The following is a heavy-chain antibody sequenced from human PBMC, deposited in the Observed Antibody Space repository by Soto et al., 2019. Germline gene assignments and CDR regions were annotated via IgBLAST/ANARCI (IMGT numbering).Heavy chain of an antibody. V-gene: IGHV4-4*02. J-gene: IGHJ6*02. D-gene: IGHD6-13*01. CDR3: SFGRNLAGDSSSWTRYYGMDV. Sequence: QVQLQESGPGLVKPSGTLSLTCAVSGGSISSSNWWSWVRQPPGKGLEWIGEIYHSGSTNYNPSLKGRVTISVDKSKNQFSLKLSPVPAADTAVYYCSFGRNLAGDSSSWTRYYGMDVWGQGTTVTVSS. CDR2: IYHSGST. CDR1: GGSISSSNW.